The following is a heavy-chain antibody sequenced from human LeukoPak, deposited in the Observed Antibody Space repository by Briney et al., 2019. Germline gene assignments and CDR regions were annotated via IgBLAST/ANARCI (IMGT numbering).Heavy chain of an antibody. CDR1: GGSVNNYY. D-gene: IGHD5-24*01. J-gene: IGHJ5*02. V-gene: IGHV4-4*07. CDR3: ARGLAAAYNYNWLDP. CDR2: IYASGTT. Sequence: SETLSLTCTVSGGSVNNYYWSWVRQPAGKGLEWIGRIYASGTTRYNPSLQSRVTMSVDMSKNQFSLKLTSVTAADTAVYFCARGLAAAYNYNWLDPWGQGILVTVSS.